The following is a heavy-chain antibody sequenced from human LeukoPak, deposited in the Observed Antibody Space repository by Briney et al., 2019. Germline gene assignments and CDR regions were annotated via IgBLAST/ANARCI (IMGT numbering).Heavy chain of an antibody. CDR2: ISAYNGNT. CDR1: GYTFTSYG. Sequence: APVKVSCKASGYTFTSYGISWVRQAPGQGLEWMGWISAYNGNTNYAQNLQGRVTMTTDTSTSTAYMELRSLRSDDTAVYYCARVAVYDYVWGSYRRDHDYWGQGTLVTVSS. CDR3: ARVAVYDYVWGSYRRDHDY. V-gene: IGHV1-18*01. J-gene: IGHJ4*02. D-gene: IGHD3-16*02.